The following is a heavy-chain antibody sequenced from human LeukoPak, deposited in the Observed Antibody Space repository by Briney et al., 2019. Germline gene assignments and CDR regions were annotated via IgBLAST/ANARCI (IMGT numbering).Heavy chain of an antibody. CDR3: ARGPRRSWFGTIQAVDY. V-gene: IGHV1-2*02. CDR1: GYTFTGYY. J-gene: IGHJ4*02. CDR2: INPNSGGT. D-gene: IGHD3-10*01. Sequence: ASVKVSCKASGYTFTGYYMHWVRQAPGQGLEWVGWINPNSGGTNYAQKFQGRVTMTRDTSISTAYMELSRLRSDDTAVYLSARGPRRSWFGTIQAVDYWGQGTLVTVSS.